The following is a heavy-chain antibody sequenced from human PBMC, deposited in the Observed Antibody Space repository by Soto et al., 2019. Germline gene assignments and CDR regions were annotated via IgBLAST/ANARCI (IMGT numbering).Heavy chain of an antibody. CDR3: ARYTIETLATVTTDAFDI. J-gene: IGHJ3*02. CDR1: GGSISSSSYY. Sequence: ASETLSLPCTVSGGSISSSSYYWGWIRQPPGKGLEWIGSIYYSGSTYYNPSLKSRVTISVDKSKNQFSLKLSSVTAADTAVYYCARYTIETLATVTTDAFDIWGQGTMVTVSS. CDR2: IYYSGST. V-gene: IGHV4-39*07. D-gene: IGHD4-17*01.